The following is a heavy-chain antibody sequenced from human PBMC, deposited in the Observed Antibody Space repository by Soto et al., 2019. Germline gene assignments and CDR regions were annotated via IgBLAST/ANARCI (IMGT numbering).Heavy chain of an antibody. CDR2: IYYSGST. D-gene: IGHD5-12*01. V-gene: IGHV4-31*03. CDR1: GGSVSSGAYY. CDR3: ARARLRAVYAFDI. Sequence: LSLTCTVSGGSVSSGAYYWTWICQRPGKGLEWIGYIYYSGSTYYSPSLKSRLSISLDTSKNQFPLRLSSVTAADTAMYYCARARLRAVYAFDIWGQGTMVTVSS. J-gene: IGHJ3*02.